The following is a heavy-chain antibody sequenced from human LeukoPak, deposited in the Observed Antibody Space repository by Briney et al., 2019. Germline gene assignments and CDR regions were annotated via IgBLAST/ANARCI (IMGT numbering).Heavy chain of an antibody. D-gene: IGHD2-2*01. CDR3: AREVVPAANVDFGFDY. J-gene: IGHJ4*02. CDR1: GFTFSSYE. V-gene: IGHV3-48*03. Sequence: GGSLRLSCAASGFTFSSYEMNWVRQAPGKGLEWVSYISSSGSTIYYADSVKGRFTISRDNAKNSLYLQMNSLRAEDTAVYYCAREVVPAANVDFGFDYWGQGTLVTVSS. CDR2: ISSSGSTI.